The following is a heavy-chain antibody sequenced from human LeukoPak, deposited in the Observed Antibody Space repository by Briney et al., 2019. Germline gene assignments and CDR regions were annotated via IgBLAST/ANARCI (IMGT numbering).Heavy chain of an antibody. CDR2: IKHDGSDK. D-gene: IGHD1-26*01. CDR3: AKSGAGPTAFFDY. V-gene: IGHV3-7*05. J-gene: IGHJ4*02. CDR1: GFRFSTYW. Sequence: GGSLRLSCAASGFRFSTYWMSWVRQAPGKGLEWVGNIKHDGSDKYYVDSVKGRFTISRDNAKNSLYLQMNSLRAEDTAVYYCAKSGAGPTAFFDYWGQGTLVTVSS.